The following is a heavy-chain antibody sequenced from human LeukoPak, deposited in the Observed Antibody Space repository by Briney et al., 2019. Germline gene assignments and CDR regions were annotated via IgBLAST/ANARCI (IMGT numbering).Heavy chain of an antibody. J-gene: IGHJ5*02. CDR3: ARDAAAARDWFDP. V-gene: IGHV4-31*03. CDR1: GGSISSGGYY. Sequence: ASETLSLTCTVSGGSISSGGYYWSWIRQHPGKGLEWIGYIYYSGSTYYNPSLKSRVTISVDTSKNQFSLKLSSVTAADTAVYYCARDAAAARDWFDPWGQGTLVTVSS. D-gene: IGHD6-25*01. CDR2: IYYSGST.